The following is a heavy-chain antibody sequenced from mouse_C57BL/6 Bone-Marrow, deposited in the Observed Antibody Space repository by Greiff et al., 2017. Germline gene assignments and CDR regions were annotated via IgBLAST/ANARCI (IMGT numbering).Heavy chain of an antibody. CDR2: IDPSDSYT. CDR1: GYTFTSYW. D-gene: IGHD2-5*01. J-gene: IGHJ4*01. CDR3: ASTDYYSNYDAMDY. Sequence: QVQLQQPGAELVMPGASVKLSCKASGYTFTSYWMHWVKQRPGQGLEWIGDIDPSDSYTNYNQKFKGKSTLTVDKSSSTAYMQLSSLTSEDSAVYYCASTDYYSNYDAMDYWGQGTSVTVSS. V-gene: IGHV1-69*01.